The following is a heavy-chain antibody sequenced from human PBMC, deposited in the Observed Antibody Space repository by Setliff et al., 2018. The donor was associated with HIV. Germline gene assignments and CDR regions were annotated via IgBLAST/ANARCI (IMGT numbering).Heavy chain of an antibody. V-gene: IGHV4-39*01. CDR2: VSQSGST. CDR1: GVSINRTDHY. Sequence: SETLSLTCSVSGVSINRTDHYWGWIRQSPGKSLEWIGSVSQSGSTYYNPSLKSRITISVDRSKNLFSLKLISVTAVDQGVYYCARVPVPGANWFDPWGLGTLVTVSS. CDR3: ARVPVPGANWFDP. J-gene: IGHJ5*02.